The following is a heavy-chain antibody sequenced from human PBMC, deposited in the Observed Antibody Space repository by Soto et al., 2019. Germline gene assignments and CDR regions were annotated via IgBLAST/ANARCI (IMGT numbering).Heavy chain of an antibody. CDR2: IYYSGST. D-gene: IGHD3-9*01. CDR1: GGSISSSSYY. V-gene: IGHV4-39*01. Sequence: PSETLSLTCTVSGGSISSSSYYWGWIRQPPGKGLEWIATIYYSGSTYYNPSLKSRVTISVDTSKNQCSLKLSSVTAADTAVYFCARTNYDLLTFDSWGQGTLVT. CDR3: ARTNYDLLTFDS. J-gene: IGHJ4*02.